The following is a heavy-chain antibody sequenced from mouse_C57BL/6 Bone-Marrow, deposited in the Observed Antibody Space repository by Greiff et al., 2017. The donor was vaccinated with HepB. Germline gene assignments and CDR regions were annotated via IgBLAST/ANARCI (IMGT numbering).Heavy chain of an antibody. J-gene: IGHJ3*01. D-gene: IGHD4-1*01. CDR2: IDPSDSYT. Sequence: QVQLQQPGAELVKPGASVKLSCKASGYTFTSYWMQWVKQRPGQGLEWIGEIDPSDSYTNYNQKFKGKATLTVDTSSSTAYMQLSSLTSEDSAVYYCARWNWAPFAYWGQGTLVTVSA. CDR3: ARWNWAPFAY. CDR1: GYTFTSYW. V-gene: IGHV1-50*01.